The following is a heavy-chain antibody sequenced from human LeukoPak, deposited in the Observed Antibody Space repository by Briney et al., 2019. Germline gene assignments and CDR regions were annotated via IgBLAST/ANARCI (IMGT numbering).Heavy chain of an antibody. CDR3: ASSRYSSSSNIDY. Sequence: GGSLRLSCAASGFTFSSYNMNWVRQAPGKGLEWVSSISSSSSYIYYADSVKGRFTISRDNAKNSLYLQMNSLRVEDTAVYYCASSRYSSSSNIDYWGQGTLVTVSS. D-gene: IGHD6-6*01. V-gene: IGHV3-21*01. CDR2: ISSSSSYI. J-gene: IGHJ4*02. CDR1: GFTFSSYN.